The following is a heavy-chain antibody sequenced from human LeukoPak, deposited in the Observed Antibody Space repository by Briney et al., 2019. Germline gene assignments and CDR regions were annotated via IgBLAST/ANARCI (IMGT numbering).Heavy chain of an antibody. V-gene: IGHV3-53*01. CDR3: ARYMTTVASDAFDI. CDR1: GFTVSSNY. D-gene: IGHD4-17*01. Sequence: GGSLRLSCAASGFTVSSNYMSWVRQAPGEGLEWVSVIYSGGSTYYADSVKGRFTISRDNSKNTLYLQMNSLRAEDTAVYYCARYMTTVASDAFDIWGQGTMVTVSS. CDR2: IYSGGST. J-gene: IGHJ3*02.